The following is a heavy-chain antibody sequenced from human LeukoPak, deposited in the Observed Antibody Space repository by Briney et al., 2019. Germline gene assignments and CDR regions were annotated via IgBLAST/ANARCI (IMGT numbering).Heavy chain of an antibody. Sequence: ASVKVSCKASGYTFTSYGMNWVRQAPGKGLEWMGGFDPEDGETIYAQKFQGRVTMTEDTSTDTAYMELSSLRSEDTAVYYCATHPPPGYYYGMDVWGQGTTVTVSS. J-gene: IGHJ6*02. CDR1: GYTFTSYG. D-gene: IGHD1-14*01. CDR3: ATHPPPGYYYGMDV. CDR2: FDPEDGET. V-gene: IGHV1-24*01.